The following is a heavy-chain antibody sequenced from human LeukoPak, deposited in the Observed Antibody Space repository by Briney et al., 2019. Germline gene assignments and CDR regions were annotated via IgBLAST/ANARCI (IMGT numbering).Heavy chain of an antibody. CDR2: IKQDGSEK. D-gene: IGHD3-10*01. Sequence: PGGSLRLSCAASGFTFSSYWMSWVRQAPGKGLEWVANIKQDGSEKYYVDSVKGQFTISRDNAKNSLYLQMNSLRAEDTAVYYCARDLHYYGSGSHFDYWGQGTLVTVSS. CDR3: ARDLHYYGSGSHFDY. V-gene: IGHV3-7*01. CDR1: GFTFSSYW. J-gene: IGHJ4*02.